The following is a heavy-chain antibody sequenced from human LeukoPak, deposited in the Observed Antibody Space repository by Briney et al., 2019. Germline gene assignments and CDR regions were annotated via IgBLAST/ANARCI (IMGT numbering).Heavy chain of an antibody. CDR3: AKDRSYYDFWSGYSGPKDY. D-gene: IGHD3-3*01. J-gene: IGHJ4*02. CDR2: ISGSGGST. Sequence: GGSLRLSCAASGFTFSSYAMSWVRQAPGKGLEWVSAISGSGGSTYYADSVKGGFTISRDNSKNTLYLQMNSLRAEDTAVYYCAKDRSYYDFWSGYSGPKDYWGQGTLVTVSP. V-gene: IGHV3-23*01. CDR1: GFTFSSYA.